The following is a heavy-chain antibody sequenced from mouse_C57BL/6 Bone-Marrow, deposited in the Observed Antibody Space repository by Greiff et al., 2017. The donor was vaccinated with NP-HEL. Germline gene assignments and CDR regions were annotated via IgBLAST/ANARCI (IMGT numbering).Heavy chain of an antibody. D-gene: IGHD1-1*01. CDR3: TSSTTVVGPDY. J-gene: IGHJ2*01. Sequence: EVQLQQSGAELVRPGASVKLSCTASGFNIKDDYMHWVKQRPEQGLEWIGWIDPENGDTEYASKFQGKSTITADTSSNTAYLQLSSLTSEDTAVYSCTSSTTVVGPDYCGQGTTLTVSA. CDR1: GFNIKDDY. V-gene: IGHV14-4*01. CDR2: IDPENGDT.